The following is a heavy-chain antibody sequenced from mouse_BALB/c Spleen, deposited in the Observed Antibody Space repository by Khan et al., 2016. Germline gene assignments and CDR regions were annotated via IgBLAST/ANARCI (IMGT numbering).Heavy chain of an antibody. V-gene: IGHV5-6-5*01. CDR2: ISSGGST. D-gene: IGHD2-4*01. Sequence: EVELVDSGGGLVKPGGSLKLSCAASGFTFSSYAMSWVRQTPEKRLEWVASISSGGSTYYPDSVKGRFTISRDNARNILYLQMSSLRSEDTAMYYCARGRGIYYDYDGFAYWGQGTLVTVSA. CDR3: ARGRGIYYDYDGFAY. CDR1: GFTFSSYA. J-gene: IGHJ3*01.